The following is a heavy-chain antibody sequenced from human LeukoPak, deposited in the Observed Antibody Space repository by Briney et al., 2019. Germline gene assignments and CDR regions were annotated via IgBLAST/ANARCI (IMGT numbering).Heavy chain of an antibody. D-gene: IGHD3-3*02. Sequence: ASVKVSRKASGYIFTNNAMNWVRQAPGQGLEWMGWINTNTRNPTYAQGFTGRFVFSLDTSVSTAYLQISSLKAEDTAVYYCARIRAPSSFGQRESDYWGQGTLVTVSS. V-gene: IGHV7-4-1*02. CDR2: INTNTRNP. CDR3: ARIRAPSSFGQRESDY. J-gene: IGHJ4*02. CDR1: GYIFTNNA.